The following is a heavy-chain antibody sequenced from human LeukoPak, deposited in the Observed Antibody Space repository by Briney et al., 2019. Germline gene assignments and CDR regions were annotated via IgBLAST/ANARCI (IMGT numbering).Heavy chain of an antibody. D-gene: IGHD6-19*01. CDR3: ARGRYSSGWYGVDY. V-gene: IGHV3-53*01. CDR1: GFTFSSYS. J-gene: IGHJ4*02. CDR2: IYSGGST. Sequence: GGSLRLSCAASGFTFSSYSMNWVRQAPGKGLEWVSVIYSGGSTYYADSVKGRFTISRDNSKNTLYLQMNSLRAEDTAVYYCARGRYSSGWYGVDYWGQGTLVTVSS.